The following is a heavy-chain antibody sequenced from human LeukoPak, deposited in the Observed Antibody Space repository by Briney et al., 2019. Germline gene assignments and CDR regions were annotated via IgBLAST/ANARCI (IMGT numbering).Heavy chain of an antibody. CDR3: AGGGYGSASYFDYYYGMDV. J-gene: IGHJ6*04. D-gene: IGHD3-10*01. Sequence: SVTVSCKASGGTFSSYAISWVRQAPGQGLEWMGGIIPIFGTANYAQKFQGRVTITADESTSTAYMELSSLRSEDTAVYYCAGGGYGSASYFDYYYGMDVWGKGTTVTVSA. V-gene: IGHV1-69*13. CDR2: IIPIFGTA. CDR1: GGTFSSYA.